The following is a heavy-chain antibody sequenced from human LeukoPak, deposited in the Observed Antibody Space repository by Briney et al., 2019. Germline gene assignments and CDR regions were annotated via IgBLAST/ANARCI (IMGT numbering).Heavy chain of an antibody. CDR2: ISWNSGST. V-gene: IGHV3-9*01. J-gene: IGHJ4*02. CDR1: GFTFDDYA. Sequence: GGSLRLSCAASGFTFDDYAMHWVRQAPGKGLEWVSGISWNSGSTGYADSVKGRFTISRDNAKNSLYLQMNSLRAEDTALYYCAKGVYSSSSFDYWGQGTLVTVSS. CDR3: AKGVYSSSSFDY. D-gene: IGHD6-6*01.